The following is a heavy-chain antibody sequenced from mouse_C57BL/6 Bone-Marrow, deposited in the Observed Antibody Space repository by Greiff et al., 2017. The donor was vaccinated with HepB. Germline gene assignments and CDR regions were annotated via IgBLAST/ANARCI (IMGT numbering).Heavy chain of an antibody. CDR2: IHPNSGST. V-gene: IGHV1-64*01. D-gene: IGHD2-4*01. J-gene: IGHJ2*01. CDR3: TIRGIYDYALSY. CDR1: GYTFTSYW. Sequence: VQLQQPGAELVKPGASVKLSCKASGYTFTSYWMHWVKQRPGQGLEWIGMIHPNSGSTNYNEKFKSKATMTVDKSSSTAYMQLSSLTSEDSAVYYCTIRGIYDYALSYWGHGTTLTVSS.